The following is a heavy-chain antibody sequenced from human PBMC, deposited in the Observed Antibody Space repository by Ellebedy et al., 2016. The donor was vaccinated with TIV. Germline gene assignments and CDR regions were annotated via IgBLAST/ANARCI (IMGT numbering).Heavy chain of an antibody. D-gene: IGHD1-26*01. CDR2: ISSSSSYI. Sequence: GESLKISCVGSGFSLRNYWMNWVRQAPGKGLEWVSSISSSSSYIYYADSVKGRFTISRDNAKNSLYLQMNSLRAEDTAVYYCARGVSVGDAFDIWGQGTMVTVSS. J-gene: IGHJ3*02. CDR1: GFSLRNYW. V-gene: IGHV3-21*01. CDR3: ARGVSVGDAFDI.